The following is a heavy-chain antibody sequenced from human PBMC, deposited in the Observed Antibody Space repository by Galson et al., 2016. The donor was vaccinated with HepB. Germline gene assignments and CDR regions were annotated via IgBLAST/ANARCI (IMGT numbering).Heavy chain of an antibody. Sequence: SLRLSCAASGFTFSNYDIHWVRQATGKGLEWVSGIGTAGDTFYAGSVKGRFIISRENGKNSLYLQMNSLRAGDTAGYYCAKASSYWTFFDYWGQGTLVTVSS. CDR2: IGTAGDT. J-gene: IGHJ4*02. D-gene: IGHD2-15*01. V-gene: IGHV3-13*04. CDR3: AKASSYWTFFDY. CDR1: GFTFSNYD.